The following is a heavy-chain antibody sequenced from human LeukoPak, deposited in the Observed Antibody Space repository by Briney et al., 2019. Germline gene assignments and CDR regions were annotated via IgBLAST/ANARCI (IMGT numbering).Heavy chain of an antibody. CDR2: ITASGTAM. D-gene: IGHD3-22*01. Sequence: PGGSLRLSCAASGFTFSSYSMNWVRQAPGKGLEWVSHITASGTAMFYADSVKGRFTISRDNAKNTLYLQMNSLRAEDTAVYYCARDLDSSGYYVDYWGQGTLVTVSS. CDR3: ARDLDSSGYYVDY. J-gene: IGHJ4*02. CDR1: GFTFSSYS. V-gene: IGHV3-48*01.